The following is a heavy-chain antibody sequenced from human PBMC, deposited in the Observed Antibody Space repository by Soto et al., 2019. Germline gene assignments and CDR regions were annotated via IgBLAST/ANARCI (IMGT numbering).Heavy chain of an antibody. V-gene: IGHV4-4*02. J-gene: IGHJ6*02. Sequence: PXATLCHTCAVSGGSISNSNWWSWVRQPPGKGLEWIGEIYHSGSTNYNPSLKSRVTISVDKSKNQFSLKLSSVTAADTAVYYCARSRGSGRYYSTLYYYGMDVWGQGTTVTVSS. CDR3: ARSRGSGRYYSTLYYYGMDV. D-gene: IGHD3-10*01. CDR2: IYHSGST. CDR1: GGSISNSNW.